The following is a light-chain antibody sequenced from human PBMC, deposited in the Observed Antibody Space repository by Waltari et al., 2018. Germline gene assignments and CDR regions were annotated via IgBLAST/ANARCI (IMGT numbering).Light chain of an antibody. CDR3: QQYNNWPPLFT. CDR2: GAT. CDR1: QSVSSN. J-gene: IGKJ3*01. V-gene: IGKV3D-15*01. Sequence: EIVMTQSPATLSVSPGDRATLSCRASQSVSSNLAWYQQKPGQPPRLLIYGATSRATGIPARFSGTGSGTEVTLTISSLQSEDFAVYYCQQYNNWPPLFTFGPGTKVDMK.